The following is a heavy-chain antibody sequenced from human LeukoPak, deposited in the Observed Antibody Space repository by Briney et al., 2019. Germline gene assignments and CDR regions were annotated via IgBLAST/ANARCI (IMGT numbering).Heavy chain of an antibody. CDR3: ATCGYSYGTGYYYYMDV. Sequence: GGSLRLSCAASGFTFSSYAMSWVRQAPGKGLEWVSAISGSGGSTYYADSVKGRFTISRDNSKNTLYLQMNSLRAEDTAVYYCATCGYSYGTGYYYYMDVWGKGTTVTVSS. V-gene: IGHV3-23*01. CDR1: GFTFSSYA. CDR2: ISGSGGST. D-gene: IGHD5-18*01. J-gene: IGHJ6*03.